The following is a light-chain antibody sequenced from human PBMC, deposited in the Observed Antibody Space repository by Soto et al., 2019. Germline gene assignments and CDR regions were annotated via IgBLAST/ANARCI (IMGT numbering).Light chain of an antibody. J-gene: IGKJ2*01. CDR3: QQRSTLPT. Sequence: ESVLTQSPATLSLSPGARATLSCRASLGVSSYLAWYQQKPCQAPRLLIYDATNRATGIPARFSGRGSGTDFTLTISSLEPQDLAVYYSQQRSTLPTFGKGTKLEIK. CDR1: LGVSSY. V-gene: IGKV3-11*01. CDR2: DAT.